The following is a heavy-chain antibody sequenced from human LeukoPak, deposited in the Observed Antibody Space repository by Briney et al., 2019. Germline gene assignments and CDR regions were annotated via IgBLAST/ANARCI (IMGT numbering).Heavy chain of an antibody. CDR3: ARTPGAFDF. J-gene: IGHJ4*02. V-gene: IGHV4-39*02. CDR2: IYSSGNT. CDR1: GDSVTTNLYY. D-gene: IGHD2-15*01. Sequence: PSETLSLTCTASGDSVTTNLYYWAWLRQPPGKGLEWIGNIYSSGNTYFNPSLKGRVNISVDTSKNHFSLNLRSVTAADTAVYYCARTPGAFDFWGQGTLVTVSS.